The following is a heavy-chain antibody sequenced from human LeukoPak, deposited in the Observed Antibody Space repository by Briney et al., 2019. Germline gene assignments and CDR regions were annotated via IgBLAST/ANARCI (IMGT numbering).Heavy chain of an antibody. CDR3: ARDLYDIAVAGRFDY. J-gene: IGHJ4*02. D-gene: IGHD6-19*01. Sequence: ASVKVSCKASGYTFTSYGISWVRQAPGQGLEWMGRISAYNGNTNYAQKLQGRVTMTTDTSTSTAYMELRSLRSDDTAVYYCARDLYDIAVAGRFDYWGQGTLVTVPS. V-gene: IGHV1-18*04. CDR2: ISAYNGNT. CDR1: GYTFTSYG.